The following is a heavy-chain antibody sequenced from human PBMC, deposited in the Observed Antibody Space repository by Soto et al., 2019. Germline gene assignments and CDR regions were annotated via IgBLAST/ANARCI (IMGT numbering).Heavy chain of an antibody. CDR3: ARWPQLEPRFDY. Sequence: QVQLQESGPGLVKPSKTLSLTCTFSGGSISSGGYYWSWIRQHPGKGLEWSRYIYYSGSTYNNPSPKSRVTISVDTSKKQFSLKLRAVTAADTAVYYCARWPQLEPRFDYWGQGTLVTVSS. CDR2: IYYSGST. D-gene: IGHD1-1*01. V-gene: IGHV4-31*03. J-gene: IGHJ4*02. CDR1: GGSISSGGYY.